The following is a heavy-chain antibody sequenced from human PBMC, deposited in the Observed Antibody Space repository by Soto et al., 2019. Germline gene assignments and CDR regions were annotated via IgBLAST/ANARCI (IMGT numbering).Heavy chain of an antibody. CDR3: ARDNHRSCGWDV. CDR1: GFTLSSYS. V-gene: IGHV3-48*02. J-gene: IGHJ6*02. Sequence: EVQLVESGGGLVQPGGSLRLSCEASGFTLSSYSMNWARQAPGQGLEWVSYISSSSSTIYYADSVKGRFTISRDNAKNSLYLQMNSLSDEDTAVYCGARDNHRSCGWDVCGQGPTVTVSS. CDR2: ISSSSSTI.